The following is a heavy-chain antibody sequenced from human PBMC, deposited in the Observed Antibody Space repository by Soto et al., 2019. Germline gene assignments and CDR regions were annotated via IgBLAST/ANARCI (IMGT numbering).Heavy chain of an antibody. J-gene: IGHJ4*02. CDR2: INHSGST. CDR1: GGSFSGYY. D-gene: IGHD3-10*01. V-gene: IGHV4-34*01. CDR3: AGAPYYGSGSYVFY. Sequence: SETLSLTCAVYGGSFSGYYWSWIRQPPGKGLEWIGEINHSGSTNYNPSLKSRVTISVDTSKNQFSLKLSSVTAADTAVYYCAGAPYYGSGSYVFYWGQGTLVTVSS.